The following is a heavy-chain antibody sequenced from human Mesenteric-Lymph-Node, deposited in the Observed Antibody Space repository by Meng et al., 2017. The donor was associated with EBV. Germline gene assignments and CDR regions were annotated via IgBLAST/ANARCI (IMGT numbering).Heavy chain of an antibody. CDR3: ARHRRSNWNSPGDY. CDR2: IYYSGST. CDR1: GGSISSSSYY. Sequence: QLQLQESGPGLVKPSETLSLTFTGSGGSISSSSYYWGWIRQPPGKGLEWIGSIYYSGSTYYNPSLKSRVTISVDTSKNQFSLKLSSVTAADTAVYYCARHRRSNWNSPGDYWGQGTLVTVSS. D-gene: IGHD1-7*01. J-gene: IGHJ4*02. V-gene: IGHV4-39*01.